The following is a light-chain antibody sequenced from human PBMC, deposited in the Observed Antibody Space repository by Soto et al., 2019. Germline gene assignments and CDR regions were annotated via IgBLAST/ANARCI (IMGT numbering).Light chain of an antibody. CDR2: DVN. CDR1: SSDIGAYNF. Sequence: QSALTQPASVSGSPGQSITISCTGTSSDIGAYNFVSWYQQHPGTAPKLMLYDVNIRPSGVSNRFSGSKSGNTASLTIAVLHAEDEADYYCTSWTTSTTMIFGGGTKLTVL. CDR3: TSWTTSTTMI. J-gene: IGLJ2*01. V-gene: IGLV2-14*03.